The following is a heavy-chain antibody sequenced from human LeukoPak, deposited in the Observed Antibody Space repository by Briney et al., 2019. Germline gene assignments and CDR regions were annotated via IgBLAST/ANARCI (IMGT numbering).Heavy chain of an antibody. Sequence: SETLSLTCTVSGGSISSGSYYWDYIRQPPGKGLEWIGSIYYSGSSYYNPSLKSRVTISVDTSKNQFSLKLSSVTAADTAVYYCATSSPDDFWSGYYGKSRTLSEAPTSWGQGTLVTVSS. CDR2: IYYSGSS. J-gene: IGHJ5*02. CDR1: GGSISSGSYY. D-gene: IGHD3-3*01. V-gene: IGHV4-39*01. CDR3: ATSSPDDFWSGYYGKSRTLSEAPTS.